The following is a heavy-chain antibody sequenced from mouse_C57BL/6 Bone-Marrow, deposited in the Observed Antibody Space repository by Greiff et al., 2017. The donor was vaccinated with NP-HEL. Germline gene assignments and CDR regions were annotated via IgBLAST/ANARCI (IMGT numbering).Heavy chain of an antibody. Sequence: VQLVESGAELVKPGASVKISCKASGYAFSSYWMNWVKQRPGKGLEWIGQIYPGDGDTNYNGKFKGKATLTADKSSSTAYMQLSSLTSEDSAVYFCARRPLGAFDVWGTGTTVTVSS. CDR1: GYAFSSYW. V-gene: IGHV1-80*01. CDR2: IYPGDGDT. J-gene: IGHJ1*03. CDR3: ARRPLGAFDV.